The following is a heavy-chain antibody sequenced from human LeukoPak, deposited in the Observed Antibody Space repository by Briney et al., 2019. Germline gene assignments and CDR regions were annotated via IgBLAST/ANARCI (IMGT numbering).Heavy chain of an antibody. D-gene: IGHD2-2*01. CDR1: GYTFIDYY. CDR3: ARGEVVPAAIPFDY. CDR2: IIPIFGTA. V-gene: IGHV1-69*13. J-gene: IGHJ4*02. Sequence: SVKVSCKASGYTFIDYYIHWVRQAPGQGLEWMGGIIPIFGTANYAQKFQGRVTITADESTSTAYMELSSLRSEDTAVYYCARGEVVPAAIPFDYWGQGTLVTVSS.